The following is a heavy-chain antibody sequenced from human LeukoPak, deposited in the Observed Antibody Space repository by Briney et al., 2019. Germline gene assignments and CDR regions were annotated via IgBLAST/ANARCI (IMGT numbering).Heavy chain of an antibody. CDR1: GGSISSSRYY. J-gene: IGHJ4*02. D-gene: IGHD5-18*01. V-gene: IGHV4-39*07. Sequence: SETLSLTCTVSGGSISSSRYYWGWIRQPPGKGLEWIGSVYYSGSAYYNPSLKSRVTISVDTSKNQFSLKLSSVTAADTAVYYCVGYSYGYTIDYWGQGTLVTVSS. CDR2: VYYSGSA. CDR3: VGYSYGYTIDY.